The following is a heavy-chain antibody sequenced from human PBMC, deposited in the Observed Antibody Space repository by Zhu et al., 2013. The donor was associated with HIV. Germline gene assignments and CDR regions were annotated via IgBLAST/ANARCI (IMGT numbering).Heavy chain of an antibody. CDR3: ARDAPEGDNYFQH. J-gene: IGHJ1*01. CDR2: ISAYNGHT. CDR1: GYTFYNYA. V-gene: IGHV1-18*01. Sequence: QVQLVQSGAEVKKPGASVKVSCKASGYTFYNYAISWVRQAPGQGLEWMGWISAYNGHTKYGQKLQGRVSMTTDTSTSTAYMDLSSLRSDDTAVYYCARDAPEGDNYFQHWGQGTLVTVSS. D-gene: IGHD1-1*01.